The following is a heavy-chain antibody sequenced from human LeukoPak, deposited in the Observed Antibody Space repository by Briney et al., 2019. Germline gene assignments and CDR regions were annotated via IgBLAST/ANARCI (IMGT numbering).Heavy chain of an antibody. CDR2: VNANSGNT. CDR1: GYTFTSYD. Sequence: ASVKVSCKTSGYTFTSYDLNWVRQATGQGLEWMGWVNANSGNTGYAQKFQGRVTMTMDPSISTAYMELSSLRSEDTAVYYCARRSDVYESSAYYHWGQGTLVTVSS. CDR3: ARRSDVYESSAYYH. D-gene: IGHD3-22*01. V-gene: IGHV1-8*01. J-gene: IGHJ4*02.